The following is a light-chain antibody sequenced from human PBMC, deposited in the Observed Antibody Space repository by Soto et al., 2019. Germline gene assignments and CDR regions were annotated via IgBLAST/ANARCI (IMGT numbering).Light chain of an antibody. CDR3: AARDDSLNGRV. Sequence: QSVLTQPPSASGTPGQRVSISCSGSYSNLKTNTVNWYQHLPGTAPKLLIFSNNQRPSGVPDRFSGSKSGTSASLAITGLQSEDEADYYCAARDDSLNGRVFGGGTKVTVL. CDR2: SNN. CDR1: YSNLKTNT. V-gene: IGLV1-44*01. J-gene: IGLJ2*01.